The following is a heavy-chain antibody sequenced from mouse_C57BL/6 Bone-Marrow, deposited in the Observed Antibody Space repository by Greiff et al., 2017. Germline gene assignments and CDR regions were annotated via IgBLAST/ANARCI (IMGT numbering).Heavy chain of an antibody. CDR2: IDPSDSET. CDR3: ARGYVSSYEFAY. V-gene: IGHV1-52*01. Sequence: QVQLQQPGAELVRPGSSVKLSCKASGYTFTSYWMHWVKQRPIQGLEWIGNIDPSDSETHYNQKFEDKATLTVDKSSSTAYMQLSSLTSEDSAVYYWARGYVSSYEFAYWGQGTLVTVSA. CDR1: GYTFTSYW. D-gene: IGHD1-1*01. J-gene: IGHJ3*01.